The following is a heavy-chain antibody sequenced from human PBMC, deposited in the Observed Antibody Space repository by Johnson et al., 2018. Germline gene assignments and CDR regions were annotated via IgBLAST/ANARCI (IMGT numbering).Heavy chain of an antibody. J-gene: IGHJ6*02. CDR1: GFTFSSHA. Sequence: VQLVESGGGLVQPGGSLRLSCAASGFTFSSHAMSWVRQAPGEGLEWVSAISGSGGSTYYADSVKGRFTISRDNSKNTLYLQMNRRRAEDTAVYYCAYPKGNYYYGMDVWGQGTTVTVSS. CDR3: AYPKGNYYYGMDV. CDR2: ISGSGGST. V-gene: IGHV3-23*04.